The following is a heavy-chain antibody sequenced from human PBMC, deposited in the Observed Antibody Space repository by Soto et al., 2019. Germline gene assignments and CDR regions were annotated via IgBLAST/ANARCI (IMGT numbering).Heavy chain of an antibody. D-gene: IGHD3-10*01. CDR2: ISSSTSTI. J-gene: IGHJ6*02. V-gene: IGHV3-48*02. CDR3: ARGGVEATYSYYYYGMDV. CDR1: GFTFSSYS. Sequence: PGGSLRLSCAASGFTFSSYSMNWVRQAPGKGLEWVSYISSSTSTIYYADSVKGRFTISRDNAKNSLYLQMNSLRDEDTAVYYCARGGVEATYSYYYYGMDVWGQGTTVTVSS.